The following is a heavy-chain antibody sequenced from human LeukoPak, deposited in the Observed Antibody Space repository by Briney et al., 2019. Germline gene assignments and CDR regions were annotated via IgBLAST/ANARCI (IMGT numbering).Heavy chain of an antibody. V-gene: IGHV3-48*03. CDR2: ISSSGSTI. Sequence: GGSLRLSCAASGFTFSSYEMNWVRQAPGKGLEWISYISSSGSTIYYADSVKGRFTISRDSAKNSLYLQMNSLRAEDTAVYYCARDIAYDSSGYYSPHFDYWGQGTLVTVSS. CDR3: ARDIAYDSSGYYSPHFDY. J-gene: IGHJ4*02. CDR1: GFTFSSYE. D-gene: IGHD3-22*01.